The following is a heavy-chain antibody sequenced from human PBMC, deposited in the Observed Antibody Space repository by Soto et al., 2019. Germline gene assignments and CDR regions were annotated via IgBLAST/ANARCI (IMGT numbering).Heavy chain of an antibody. J-gene: IGHJ6*02. CDR3: ARVSAVVTDV. Sequence: PSETLSLTCTVSGGSISSGDYYWSWIRQPPGKGLEWIGYIYYSGSTYYNPSLKSRVTISVDTSKNQFSLKLSTVTAADTSVYYCARVSAVVTDVWGRGTTVTVSS. D-gene: IGHD5-18*01. CDR1: GGSISSGDYY. CDR2: IYYSGST. V-gene: IGHV4-30-4*01.